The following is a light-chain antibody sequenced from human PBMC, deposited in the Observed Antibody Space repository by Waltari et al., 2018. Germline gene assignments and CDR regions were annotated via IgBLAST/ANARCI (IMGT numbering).Light chain of an antibody. CDR2: DVN. J-gene: IGLJ2*01. V-gene: IGLV2-14*03. CDR3: CSQSSYNGVI. Sequence: QSALSQPASVSGSPGQSITISCTGSSSDVGGDDSVSWYQDHPGQAPKVIIYDVNNRPSGVSDRSSGSKSGNTASLTISGLQAEDEANYYCCSQSSYNGVIFGGGTKLTVL. CDR1: SSDVGGDDS.